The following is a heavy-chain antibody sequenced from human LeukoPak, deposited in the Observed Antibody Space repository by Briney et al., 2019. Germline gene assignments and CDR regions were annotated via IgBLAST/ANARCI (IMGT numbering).Heavy chain of an antibody. Sequence: PSETLSLTCTVSGGSISSGSYYWSWLRQPAGTGLEWIGRIYTSGSTNYNPSLKSRVTISVDTSKNQFSLKLSSVTAADTAVYYCARGDGTVVDYWGQGTLVTVSS. CDR1: GGSISSGSYY. V-gene: IGHV4-61*02. D-gene: IGHD4-11*01. CDR3: ARGDGTVVDY. J-gene: IGHJ4*02. CDR2: IYTSGST.